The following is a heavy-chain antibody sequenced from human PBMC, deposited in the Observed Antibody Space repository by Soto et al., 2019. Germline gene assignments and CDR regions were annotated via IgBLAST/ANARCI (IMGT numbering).Heavy chain of an antibody. D-gene: IGHD2-2*01. CDR1: GASVSSKSAA. Sequence: SQTLSLTCVISGASVSSKSAAWKWIRQSPSRGLEWLGRTYYRSKWYNDYAVSVKSRITITPDTSKNQFSLHLNSVTPEDTAVYYCGTFLSTTSPDVWGEGTTVTVSS. V-gene: IGHV6-1*01. J-gene: IGHJ6*04. CDR2: TYYRSKWYN. CDR3: GTFLSTTSPDV.